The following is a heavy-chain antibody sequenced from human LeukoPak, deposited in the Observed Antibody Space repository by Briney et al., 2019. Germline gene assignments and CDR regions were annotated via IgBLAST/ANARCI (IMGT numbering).Heavy chain of an antibody. CDR3: AKVPTVTTPIYYYYYMDV. CDR1: GFTFSSYA. D-gene: IGHD4-17*01. Sequence: GGSLRLSCAASGFTFSSYAMSWVRQAPGKGLEWVSAISGSGGSTYYADSVKGRFTISRDNSKNTLYLQMNSLRAEDTAVYYCAKVPTVTTPIYYYYYMDVWGKGTTVTISS. V-gene: IGHV3-23*01. CDR2: ISGSGGST. J-gene: IGHJ6*03.